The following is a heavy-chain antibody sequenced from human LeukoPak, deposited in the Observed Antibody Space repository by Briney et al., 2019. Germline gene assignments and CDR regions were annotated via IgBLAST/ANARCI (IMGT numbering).Heavy chain of an antibody. V-gene: IGHV3-7*03. D-gene: IGHD3-22*01. CDR3: AKNPRQYYYDSSGYFIDY. CDR1: GFTFGKYW. Sequence: PGGSLRLSCVASGFTFGKYWMSWVRQAPGKGLEWVANIKLDGSEKNYVDSVKGRFTISRDNSKNTLYLQMNSLRAEDTAVYYCAKNPRQYYYDSSGYFIDYWGQGTLVTVSS. CDR2: IKLDGSEK. J-gene: IGHJ4*02.